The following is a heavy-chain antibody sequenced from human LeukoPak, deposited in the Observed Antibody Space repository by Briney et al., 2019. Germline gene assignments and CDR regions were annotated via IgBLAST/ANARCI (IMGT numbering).Heavy chain of an antibody. CDR2: IYTSGST. CDR1: GGSNSSYY. J-gene: IGHJ4*02. D-gene: IGHD3-9*01. CDR3: ARANYDILTGYPPPIFDY. Sequence: SETLSLTCTVSGGSNSSYYWSWIRQPAGKGLEWIGRIYTSGSTNYNPSLKSRVTMSVDTSKNQFSLKLSSVTAADTAVYYCARANYDILTGYPPPIFDYWGQGTLVTVSS. V-gene: IGHV4-4*07.